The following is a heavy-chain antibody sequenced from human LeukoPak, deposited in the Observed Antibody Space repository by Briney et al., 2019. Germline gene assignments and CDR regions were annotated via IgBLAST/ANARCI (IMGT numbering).Heavy chain of an antibody. D-gene: IGHD6-13*01. J-gene: IGHJ4*02. V-gene: IGHV3-21*01. CDR1: GFTFSSYS. CDR2: VSSSSSYI. Sequence: GGSLRLSCAASGFTFSSYSMNWVRQAPGKGLEWVSSVSSSSSYIYYADSVKGRFTVSRDNSKHTQYLQMNSLRAEDTAVYYCAKGDKYTSTWGSSRFGRAIDYWGQGTLVTVSS. CDR3: AKGDKYTSTWGSSRFGRAIDY.